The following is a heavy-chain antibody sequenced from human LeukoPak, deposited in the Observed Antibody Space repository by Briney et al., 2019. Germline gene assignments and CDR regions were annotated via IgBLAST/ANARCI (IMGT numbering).Heavy chain of an antibody. CDR2: ISNSGSSI. CDR3: GRGHWGLDY. CDR1: GFTFSDSH. V-gene: IGHV3-11*04. D-gene: IGHD7-27*01. Sequence: GGSLRLSCAVSGFTFSDSHMTWIRQAPGKGLEWVSYISNSGSSISYADSVKGRFTTSRDNAKSSLYLQMNSQRAEDTAVYYCGRGHWGLDYWGQGALVTVSS. J-gene: IGHJ4*02.